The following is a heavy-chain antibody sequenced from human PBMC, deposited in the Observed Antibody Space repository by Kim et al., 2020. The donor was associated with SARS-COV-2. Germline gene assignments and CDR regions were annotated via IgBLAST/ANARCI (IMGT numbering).Heavy chain of an antibody. Sequence: YADVVRGRFASSRDSAKSALYLQVNSRRAEDTAVYYCASRRYTGSYCYFDYWGQGTLVTVSS. D-gene: IGHD1-26*01. CDR3: ASRRYTGSYCYFDY. V-gene: IGHV3-74*01. J-gene: IGHJ4*02.